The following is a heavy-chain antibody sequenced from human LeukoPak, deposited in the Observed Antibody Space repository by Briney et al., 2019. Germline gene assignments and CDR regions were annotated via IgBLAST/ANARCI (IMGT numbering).Heavy chain of an antibody. CDR3: AKALYGGHDY. V-gene: IGHV3-23*01. Sequence: GGSLRLSCAASGFTFSSYSMNWVRQAPGKGLECVSALSGNGNTIYYADSVKGRFTISRDNSKNTLSLQMNSLRAEDTAVYYCAKALYGGHDYWGQGTLVTVSS. CDR2: LSGNGNTI. CDR1: GFTFSSYS. D-gene: IGHD4-23*01. J-gene: IGHJ4*02.